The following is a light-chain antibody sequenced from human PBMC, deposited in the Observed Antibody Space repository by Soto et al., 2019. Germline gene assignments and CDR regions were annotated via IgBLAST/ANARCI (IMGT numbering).Light chain of an antibody. CDR2: EVS. V-gene: IGLV2-14*01. Sequence: QSALTQPASVSGSPGQSITISCTGTSSDVGGYNYVSWYQQHPGKAPKLMIYEVSNRPSGVSNRFSGSKSGNTASLTISGLQAEDEADYYCSSYTGSSTVVFGGGTQLTVL. J-gene: IGLJ2*01. CDR3: SSYTGSSTVV. CDR1: SSDVGGYNY.